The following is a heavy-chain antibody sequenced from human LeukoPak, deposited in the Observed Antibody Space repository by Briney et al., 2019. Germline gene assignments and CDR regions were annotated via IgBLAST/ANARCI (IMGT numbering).Heavy chain of an antibody. J-gene: IGHJ5*02. D-gene: IGHD1-26*01. CDR2: INPAGSST. CDR1: GFTFSSDW. Sequence: GGSLRPSCAASGFTFSSDWMHWVRQAPGQGLVWVSRINPAGSSTNYADSVKGRFTISRDNAMNTLYLHLNSLRAEDTAVYYCARGVRGSYGTDLWGQGTLVTVSS. V-gene: IGHV3-74*01. CDR3: ARGVRGSYGTDL.